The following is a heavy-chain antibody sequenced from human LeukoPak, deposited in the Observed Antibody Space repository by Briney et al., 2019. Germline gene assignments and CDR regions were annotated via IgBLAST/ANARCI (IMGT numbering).Heavy chain of an antibody. CDR2: INPNSGGT. V-gene: IGHV1-2*02. D-gene: IGHD6-13*01. Sequence: ASVKVSCKASGYTFTGYFIHWVRQAPGQGLEWMGWINPNSGGTYYAQKSQGRGTMTRDTSISTAYMELSRLTSDDTAVCYCASTLAAGTSYFDYWGQGTLVTVSS. CDR3: ASTLAAGTSYFDY. J-gene: IGHJ4*02. CDR1: GYTFTGYF.